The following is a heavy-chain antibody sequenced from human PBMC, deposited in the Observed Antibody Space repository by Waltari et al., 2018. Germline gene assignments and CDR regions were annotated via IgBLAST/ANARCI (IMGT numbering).Heavy chain of an antibody. CDR2: INPSSEST. CDR1: GYTFSDYY. J-gene: IGHJ4*02. V-gene: IGHV1-2*02. CDR3: ARDGSFDF. Sequence: QVQLAQSGAEVKKPGASVKVSCKAFGYTFSDYYMHWVRKAPGQGLGGMGWINPSSESTKYAKKFQGRVTLTRDTSINTVYMELSSLGSDDTALEYCARDGSFDFWGQGTLVTVSS.